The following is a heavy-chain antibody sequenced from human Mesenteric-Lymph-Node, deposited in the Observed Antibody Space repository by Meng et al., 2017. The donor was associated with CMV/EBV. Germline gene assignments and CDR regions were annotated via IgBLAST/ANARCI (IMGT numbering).Heavy chain of an antibody. V-gene: IGHV3-21*01. CDR1: GFTFSTYA. CDR3: ARAPGSYCDY. J-gene: IGHJ4*02. D-gene: IGHD1-26*01. CDR2: ISSSSSYI. Sequence: GESLKISCAASGFTFSTYAMSWVRQAPGKGLEWVSSISSSSSYIYYADSVKGRFTISRDKAKNSLYLQMNSLRAEDTAVYYCARAPGSYCDYWGQGTLVTVSS.